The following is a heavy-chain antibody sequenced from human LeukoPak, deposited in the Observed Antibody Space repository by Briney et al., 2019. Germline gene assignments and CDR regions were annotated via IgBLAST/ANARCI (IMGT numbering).Heavy chain of an antibody. J-gene: IGHJ4*02. CDR2: ISSSSNTI. CDR3: AKVRVDAYISPNDY. V-gene: IGHV3-48*01. CDR1: GFTFSSYS. D-gene: IGHD5-24*01. Sequence: GGSLRLSCAASGFTFSSYSMNWVRQAPGKGLEWVSYISSSSNTIYYADSVKGRFTISRDNAKNSLYLQMNSLRAEDTALYYCAKVRVDAYISPNDYWGQGTLVTVSS.